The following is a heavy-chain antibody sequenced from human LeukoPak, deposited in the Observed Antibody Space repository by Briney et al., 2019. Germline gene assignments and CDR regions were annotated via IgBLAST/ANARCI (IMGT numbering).Heavy chain of an antibody. J-gene: IGHJ4*02. CDR2: ISYDGSNK. D-gene: IGHD3-22*01. Sequence: GGSLRLSCAASGFTFSSYGMHWVRQAPGKGLEWVAVISYDGSNKYYADSVKGRFTISRDNSKNTLYLQMNSLRAEDTAVYYCAKDPGGSPEDSSGYYPDWGQGTLVTVSS. CDR3: AKDPGGSPEDSSGYYPD. V-gene: IGHV3-30*18. CDR1: GFTFSSYG.